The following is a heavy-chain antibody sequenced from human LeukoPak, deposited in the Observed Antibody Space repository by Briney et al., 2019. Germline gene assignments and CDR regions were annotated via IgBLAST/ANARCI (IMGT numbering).Heavy chain of an antibody. D-gene: IGHD2-15*01. CDR2: ISSSSSYI. J-gene: IGHJ4*02. CDR1: GFTFSDYY. Sequence: GGSLRLSCAASGFTFSDYYMSWIRQAPGKGLEWVAYISSSSSYIYYADSVEGRFTISRDNAKNSLYLQMNSLRAEDTAVYYCASDSSPYCSGGSCYIGYWGQGTLVTVSS. CDR3: ASDSSPYCSGGSCYIGY. V-gene: IGHV3-11*06.